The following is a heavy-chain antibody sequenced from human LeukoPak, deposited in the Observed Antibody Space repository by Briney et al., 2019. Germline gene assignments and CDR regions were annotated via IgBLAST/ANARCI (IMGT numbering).Heavy chain of an antibody. Sequence: PGGSLRLPCAASGFTFNNYAMSWVRQAPGKGPEWLSAISGSGGSTTDADSVKGRFTTSRDNSKSTLYLQMNSLRAEDAAIYYCAKIFHTDGYYLGEHLFDAWGQGTLVTVSS. CDR3: AKIFHTDGYYLGEHLFDA. D-gene: IGHD3-22*01. CDR2: ISGSGGST. J-gene: IGHJ5*02. V-gene: IGHV3-23*01. CDR1: GFTFNNYA.